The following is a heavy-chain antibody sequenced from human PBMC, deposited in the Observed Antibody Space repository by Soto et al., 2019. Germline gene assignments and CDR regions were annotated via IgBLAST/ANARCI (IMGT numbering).Heavy chain of an antibody. CDR3: ARGSGRYVD. CDR1: GFTFSSYS. CDR2: TSSSSSTI. J-gene: IGHJ4*02. Sequence: HPGGSLRLSCAASGFTFSSYSMNWVRQAPGKGLEWASYTSSSSSTIYYADSVKGRFTISRDNAKNSLYLQMNSLGDEDTAVYYCARGSGRYVDWGQGTLVTVSS. V-gene: IGHV3-48*02. D-gene: IGHD1-26*01.